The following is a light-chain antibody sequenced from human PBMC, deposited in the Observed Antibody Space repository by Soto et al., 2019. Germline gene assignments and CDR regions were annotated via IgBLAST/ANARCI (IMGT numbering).Light chain of an antibody. V-gene: IGLV1-40*01. J-gene: IGLJ2*01. CDR2: GDT. Sequence: QSVLTQPPSVSGAPGQRVTISCTGSSSNIGAGYDEHWYQQLPGTAPKLLIYGDTNRPSGVPDRFSGSKSGTSASLAITGLQAEDEAGYYRQSYDRSLGGYVVFGGGTKLTVL. CDR3: QSYDRSLGGYVV. CDR1: SSNIGAGYD.